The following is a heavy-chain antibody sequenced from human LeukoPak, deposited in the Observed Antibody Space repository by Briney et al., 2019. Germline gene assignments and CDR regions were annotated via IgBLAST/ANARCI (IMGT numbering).Heavy chain of an antibody. Sequence: SETLSLTCTVSGASISSYYWSWIRQPPGKGLEWIGYIYYTGSTNYNPSLKSRVTISLDTSKNQFSLKLSSVTAADTAVNYCARVSAVATSFDYWGQGTLVTVSS. V-gene: IGHV4-59*01. CDR2: IYYTGST. J-gene: IGHJ4*02. CDR3: ARVSAVATSFDY. D-gene: IGHD5-12*01. CDR1: GASISSYY.